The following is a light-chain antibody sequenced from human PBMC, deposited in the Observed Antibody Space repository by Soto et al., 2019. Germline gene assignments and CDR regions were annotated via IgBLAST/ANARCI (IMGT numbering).Light chain of an antibody. CDR1: QNIRFW. CDR3: QQSYSIPRT. J-gene: IGKJ1*01. V-gene: IGKV1-39*01. CDR2: AAS. Sequence: DIQMTQSPSTLSASVGDRVTITCRASQNIRFWLAWYQQKPGKAPKLLIYAASSLQSGVPSRFSGSGSGIDFTLTISNLEPEDFALYFCQQSYSIPRTCGPGTKVDIK.